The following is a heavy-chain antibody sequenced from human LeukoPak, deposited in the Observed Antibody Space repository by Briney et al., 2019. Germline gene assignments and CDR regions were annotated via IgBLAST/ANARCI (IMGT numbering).Heavy chain of an antibody. V-gene: IGHV3-73*01. Sequence: GGSLRLSCAASGFTFSGYGMHWVRQASGKGLEWVGRIRSEASSYATAYAAWVKCRFTMSRDDSKNTAYLQMNSLKTEDTAVYYCTSVGEGYNPDYWGQGTLVAVSS. D-gene: IGHD5-24*01. CDR2: IRSEASSYAT. CDR3: TSVGEGYNPDY. CDR1: GFTFSGYG. J-gene: IGHJ4*02.